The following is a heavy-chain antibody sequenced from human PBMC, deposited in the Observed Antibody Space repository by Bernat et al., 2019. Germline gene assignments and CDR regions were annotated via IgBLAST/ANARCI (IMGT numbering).Heavy chain of an antibody. J-gene: IGHJ5*02. CDR2: ISSSSSYI. V-gene: IGHV3-21*01. CDR1: GFTFSSYS. Sequence: EVQLVESGGGLVKPGGSLRLSCAASGFTFSSYSMNWVRQAPGKGLEWVSSISSSSSYIYYADSVKGRFNISRDNAKNSLYLQMNSLRAEDTAVYYCARDPYGDYVFDPWGQGTLVTVSS. D-gene: IGHD4-17*01. CDR3: ARDPYGDYVFDP.